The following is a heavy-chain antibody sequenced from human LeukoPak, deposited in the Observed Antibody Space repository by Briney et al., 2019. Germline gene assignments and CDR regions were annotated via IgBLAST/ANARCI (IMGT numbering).Heavy chain of an antibody. CDR3: AKDTTAWWYHRAYMNV. D-gene: IGHD2-15*01. J-gene: IGHJ6*03. Sequence: GGSLRLSCAASGFTFSSYWMHWVRQAPGGGLEWVAAISGSGDKTYHADSVKGRFTISKDNSENRLSLQMDSLRAEDTAVYFCAKDTTAWWYHRAYMNVWGKGTTVTVSS. CDR1: GFTFSSYW. V-gene: IGHV3-23*01. CDR2: ISGSGDKT.